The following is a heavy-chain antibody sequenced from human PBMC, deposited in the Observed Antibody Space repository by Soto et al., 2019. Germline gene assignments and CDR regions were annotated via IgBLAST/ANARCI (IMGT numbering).Heavy chain of an antibody. CDR1: GYTFTSFA. CDR2: INADTGNT. CDR3: AREVVSGYDLGY. J-gene: IGHJ4*02. V-gene: IGHV1-3*01. D-gene: IGHD5-12*01. Sequence: QVQLVQSGAEVKKPGASVTVSCKASGYTFTSFAIHWVRQAPGQRPEWMGWINADTGNTKYSQRFQGRVTFARDTSANTAYMQVSSVRSEHTAVYFCAREVVSGYDLGYWGQGTLVTVSS.